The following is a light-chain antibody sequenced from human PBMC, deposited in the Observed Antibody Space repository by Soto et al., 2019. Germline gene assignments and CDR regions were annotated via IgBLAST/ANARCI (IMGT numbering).Light chain of an antibody. V-gene: IGKV1-12*01. Sequence: DIQMTPSPSSVAASVGDGVTITCRASQGISSWLASYQQRPGKAPKLLIYAASSLESGVPSRFSGSGSGTHFTLTISSLQPEDFATYYCQQANSFPRTFGQGTKVEIK. CDR3: QQANSFPRT. CDR1: QGISSW. CDR2: AAS. J-gene: IGKJ1*01.